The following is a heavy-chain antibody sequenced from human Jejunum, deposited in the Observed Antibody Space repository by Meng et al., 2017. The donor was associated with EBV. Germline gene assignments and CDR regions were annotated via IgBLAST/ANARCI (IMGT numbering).Heavy chain of an antibody. CDR1: GFMFSNYW. V-gene: IGHV3-74*01. CDR2: INNDGSDT. Sequence: EEHLVESGGGLVQPGGSLRLSCAASGFMFSNYWMHWVRQVPGKGLVWVSRINNDGSDTIYADSVKGRFTTSRDNAKNTLYLQMNSLRIEDTAVYFCARDKPHNWFDPWGQGTLVTASS. J-gene: IGHJ5*02. CDR3: ARDKPHNWFDP.